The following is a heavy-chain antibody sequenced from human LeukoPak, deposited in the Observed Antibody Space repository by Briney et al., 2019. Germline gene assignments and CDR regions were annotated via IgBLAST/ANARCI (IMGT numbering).Heavy chain of an antibody. CDR2: IRYDGSNK. CDR3: AKDVGSSKNYYYYYMDV. J-gene: IGHJ6*03. CDR1: GFTFSSYG. V-gene: IGHV3-30*02. D-gene: IGHD1-26*01. Sequence: PGGSLRLSCAASGFTFSSYGMHWVRQAPGKGLEWVAFIRYDGSNKYYADSVKGRFTISRDNSKNTLYLQMNSLRAEDTAVYYCAKDVGSSKNYYYYYMDVWGKGTTVTVSS.